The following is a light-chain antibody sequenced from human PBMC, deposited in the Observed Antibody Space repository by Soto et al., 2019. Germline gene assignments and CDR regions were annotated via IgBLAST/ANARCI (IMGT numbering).Light chain of an antibody. CDR1: QGISSA. V-gene: IGKV1-13*02. CDR2: AAS. J-gene: IGKJ5*01. CDR3: QQFKSYSVT. Sequence: AIQLTQSPSSLSASVGERVTITCRASQGISSALAWSQQKPGKAPKLLIYAASSLERGVPARFNGSVSGTDFTLTISSLQREDFVTYHCQQFKSYSVTLGQGTRLEMK.